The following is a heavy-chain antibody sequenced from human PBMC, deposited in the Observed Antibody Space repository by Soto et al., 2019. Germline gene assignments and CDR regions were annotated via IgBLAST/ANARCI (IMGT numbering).Heavy chain of an antibody. CDR1: GVPFRGYS. Sequence: QVQLVESGGGVVQPGTSLRLSCAASGVPFRGYSMHWIRQAPGKGLEWVAVIGNAGDNIYYADSVRGRFSVSRDNSKNILYLQMYSLRDEDMGIYYCARIGFGYSYGNGFDPWGKGTLVTVSS. CDR3: ARIGFGYSYGNGFDP. J-gene: IGHJ5*02. CDR2: IGNAGDNI. V-gene: IGHV3-30-3*01. D-gene: IGHD5-18*01.